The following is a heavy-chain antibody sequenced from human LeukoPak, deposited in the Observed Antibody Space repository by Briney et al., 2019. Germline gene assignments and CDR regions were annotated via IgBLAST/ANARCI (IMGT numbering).Heavy chain of an antibody. D-gene: IGHD6-19*01. CDR1: GGSISSYY. CDR2: IYYSGST. Sequence: SETLSLTCTVSGGSISSYYWSWIRQPPGKGLEWIGHIYYSGSTNYNPSLKSRVTISVDTSKNQFSLKLSSVTAADTAVYYCARVMGRGWTGFDYWGQGTLVTVSS. V-gene: IGHV4-59*01. J-gene: IGHJ4*02. CDR3: ARVMGRGWTGFDY.